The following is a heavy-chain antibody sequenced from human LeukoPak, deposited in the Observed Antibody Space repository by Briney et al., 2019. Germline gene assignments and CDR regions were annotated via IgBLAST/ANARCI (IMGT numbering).Heavy chain of an antibody. CDR2: INPSGGST. Sequence: ASVKVSCKASGYTFTSYYMHWVRQAPGQGLEWMGIINPSGGSTNYAQKFQGRVTMTRDTSISTAYMELSRLRSDDTAVYYCARAPSGGVHNWFDPWGQGTLVTVSS. CDR3: ARAPSGGVHNWFDP. J-gene: IGHJ5*02. V-gene: IGHV1-2*02. D-gene: IGHD3-16*01. CDR1: GYTFTSYY.